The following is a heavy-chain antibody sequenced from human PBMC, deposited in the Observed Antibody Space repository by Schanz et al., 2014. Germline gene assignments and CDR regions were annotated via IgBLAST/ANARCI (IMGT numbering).Heavy chain of an antibody. D-gene: IGHD3-10*01. CDR2: ISSNGGST. J-gene: IGHJ6*03. Sequence: EVQLVESGGALVQPGGSLRLSCAASGFTFSRYAMHWVRQAPGKGLEDVSVISSNGGSTYFGNSVRGRFTISRDNTKNFLHLEMNNLRAEVTAVYLCARESGGQNDLDTEPHKCTYIDVWGKGTTVTVSS. CDR3: ARESGGQNDLDTEPHKCTYIDV. V-gene: IGHV3-64*01. CDR1: GFTFSRYA.